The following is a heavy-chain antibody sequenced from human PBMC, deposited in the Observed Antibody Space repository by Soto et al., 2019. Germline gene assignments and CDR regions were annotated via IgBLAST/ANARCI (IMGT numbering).Heavy chain of an antibody. CDR1: GFTFSSYA. CDR2: ISGSGGST. Sequence: GGSLRLSCAASGFTFSSYAMSWVRQAPGKGLEWVSAISGSGGSTYYADSVKGRFTISRDNSKNTLYLQMNSLRAEDTAVYYCAKEGYCSGGSCYYGRFDPWGQGTLVTVSS. D-gene: IGHD2-15*01. J-gene: IGHJ5*02. CDR3: AKEGYCSGGSCYYGRFDP. V-gene: IGHV3-23*01.